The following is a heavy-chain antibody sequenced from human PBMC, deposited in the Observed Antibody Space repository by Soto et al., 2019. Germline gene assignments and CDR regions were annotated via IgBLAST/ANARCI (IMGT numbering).Heavy chain of an antibody. D-gene: IGHD2-2*01. V-gene: IGHV1-3*01. CDR1: GYTFTSYA. Sequence: ASVKVSCKASGYTFTSYAMHWVRQAPGQRLEWMGWINAGNGNTKYSQKFQGRVTITRDTSASTAYMELSSLRSEDTAVYYCARGVYCRSTSCPRGIYYFDYSGQGTLVTVSS. CDR2: INAGNGNT. J-gene: IGHJ4*02. CDR3: ARGVYCRSTSCPRGIYYFDY.